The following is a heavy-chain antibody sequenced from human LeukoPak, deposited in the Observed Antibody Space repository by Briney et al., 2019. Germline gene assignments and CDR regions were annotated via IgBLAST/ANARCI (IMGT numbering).Heavy chain of an antibody. CDR3: AGGIAMVRGGDV. D-gene: IGHD3-10*01. CDR1: GLTFSTYW. V-gene: IGHV3-7*01. CDR2: IKQDGSEK. J-gene: IGHJ6*04. Sequence: GGSLRLSCAASGLTFSTYWMTWARQAPGKGLEWVANIKQDGSEKNYVDSVKGRFTISRDNAKNSLYLQMNSLRVEDTAVYYCAGGIAMVRGGDVWGKGTTVTVSS.